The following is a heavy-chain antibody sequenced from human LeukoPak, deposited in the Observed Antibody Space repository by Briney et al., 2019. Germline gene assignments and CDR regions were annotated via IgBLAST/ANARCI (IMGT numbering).Heavy chain of an antibody. CDR3: AKLPGPIAVAGAFDY. D-gene: IGHD6-19*01. J-gene: IGHJ4*02. CDR2: IKEDGSEK. V-gene: IGHV3-7*03. CDR1: GFTFSAYW. Sequence: GGSLRLSRAASGFTFSAYWMSWVRQAPGKGLEWVANIKEDGSEKYYLDSVKGRFTISRDNSKNTLYLQMNSLRAEDTAVYYCAKLPGPIAVAGAFDYWGQGTLVTVSS.